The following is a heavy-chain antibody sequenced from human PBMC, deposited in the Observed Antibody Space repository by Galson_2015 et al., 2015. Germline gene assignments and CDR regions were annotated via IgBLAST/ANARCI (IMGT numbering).Heavy chain of an antibody. J-gene: IGHJ4*02. CDR2: ISGRGGST. D-gene: IGHD6-19*01. V-gene: IGHV3-23*01. CDR1: GFTFSSYA. Sequence: SLRLSCAASGFTFSSYAMSWVRQAPGKGLEWVSAISGRGGSTYYADSVKGRFTISRDNSKNTLYLQMNSLRAEDTAVYYCAKDTPYSSGWYEDWGQGTLVTVSS. CDR3: AKDTPYSSGWYED.